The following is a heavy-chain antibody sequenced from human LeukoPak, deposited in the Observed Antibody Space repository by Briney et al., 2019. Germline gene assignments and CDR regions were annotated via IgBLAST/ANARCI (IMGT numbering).Heavy chain of an antibody. Sequence: GGSLRLSCAASGFTFGDFYMHWIRQAPGKGLEWVSYISGSGNTIYYADSVKGRFTVSRDNTKNSLSLQMNSLRPEDTAVYYCAREGRIVGVRQAFDIWGQGTVVTVSS. V-gene: IGHV3-11*04. CDR3: AREGRIVGVRQAFDI. CDR2: ISGSGNTI. D-gene: IGHD1-26*01. CDR1: GFTFGDFY. J-gene: IGHJ3*02.